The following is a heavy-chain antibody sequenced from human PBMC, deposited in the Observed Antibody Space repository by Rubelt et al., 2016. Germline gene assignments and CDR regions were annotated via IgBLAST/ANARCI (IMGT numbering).Heavy chain of an antibody. J-gene: IGHJ5*02. Sequence: GLEWIGSLCNDGRSFYNSSLRSRVTISADTSKNQFSLKMTSVTAADTAMYFCVRHRIVRDMTVGGWFDPWGQGTLATVSS. D-gene: IGHD1-26*01. CDR3: VRHRIVRDMTVGGWFDP. CDR2: LCNDGRS. V-gene: IGHV4-39*01.